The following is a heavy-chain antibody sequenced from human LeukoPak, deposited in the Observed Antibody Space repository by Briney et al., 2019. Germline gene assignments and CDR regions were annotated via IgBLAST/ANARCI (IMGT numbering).Heavy chain of an antibody. CDR3: ARHFTTGSIDH. CDR2: VSGGGGTT. Sequence: GGSLRLSCAASGFTFSSYAMSWVRQAPGKGLEWVSAVSGGGGTTFYADSVKGRFTISRDNSKSTLFLQMNSLRAEDTAVYYCARHFTTGSIDHWGQGNLVTVSS. V-gene: IGHV3-23*01. J-gene: IGHJ4*02. CDR1: GFTFSSYA. D-gene: IGHD3-9*01.